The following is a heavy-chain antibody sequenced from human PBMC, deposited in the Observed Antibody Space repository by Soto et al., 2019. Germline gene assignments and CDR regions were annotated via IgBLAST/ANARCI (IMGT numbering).Heavy chain of an antibody. CDR3: ARMESFGSLNWFDP. V-gene: IGHV1-8*02. Sequence: ASVKVSCKASGYTFTNNDVSWVRQATGQGLEWMGWMNPGSGDTGYAQKFQGRVTMTRDISIATAYMELNSLTSEDTATYYCARMESFGSLNWFDPWGQGTLVTVSS. CDR1: GYTFTNND. CDR2: MNPGSGDT. J-gene: IGHJ5*02. D-gene: IGHD5-18*01.